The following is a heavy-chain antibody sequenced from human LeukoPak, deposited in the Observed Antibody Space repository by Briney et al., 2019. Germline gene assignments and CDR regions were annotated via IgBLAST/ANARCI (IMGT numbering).Heavy chain of an antibody. CDR1: GGSISGYY. V-gene: IGHV4-59*01. D-gene: IGHD6-13*01. CDR2: IYYTGIT. CDR3: ARQGYSSSWYYFDY. J-gene: IGHJ4*02. Sequence: SETLSLTCTVSGGSISGYYWSWIRQPPGRGLEWIGYIYYTGITNYNPSLKSRVTISVDTSKNQFSLRLSSVTAADTAVYYCARQGYSSSWYYFDYWGQGTLVTVSS.